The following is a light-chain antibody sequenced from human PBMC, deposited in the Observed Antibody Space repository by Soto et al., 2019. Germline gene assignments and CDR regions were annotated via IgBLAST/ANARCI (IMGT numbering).Light chain of an antibody. J-gene: IGKJ5*01. CDR2: LGS. CDR1: QSLLHSNGYNY. Sequence: DIVMTQSPLSLPVTPGEPASISCRSSQSLLHSNGYNYLDWYLQKPGQSPQLLIYLGSNRASGVPDRFSGSGSGTDFTLKISRVEAEDVGLYFCMQALQSFTVGQGTRLESK. V-gene: IGKV2-28*01. CDR3: MQALQSFT.